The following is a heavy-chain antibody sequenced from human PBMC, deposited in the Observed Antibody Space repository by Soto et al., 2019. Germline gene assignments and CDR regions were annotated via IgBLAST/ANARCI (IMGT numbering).Heavy chain of an antibody. Sequence: QVQLVESGGGVVQPGRSLRLSCAASGFTFSNYGIHWVRQAPGKGLAWVAVIWYDGSNKFYADSVKGRFTIFRDNSRSTLYQQMNSLRAEETAVYYCARGSGHNSYYMDVWGKGTTVTVS. V-gene: IGHV3-33*01. J-gene: IGHJ6*03. CDR1: GFTFSNYG. CDR2: IWYDGSNK. CDR3: ARGSGHNSYYMDV.